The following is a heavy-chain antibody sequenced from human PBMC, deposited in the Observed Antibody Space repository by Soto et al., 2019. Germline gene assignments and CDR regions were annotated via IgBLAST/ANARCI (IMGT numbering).Heavy chain of an antibody. CDR2: IIPFFGTS. V-gene: IGHV1-69*01. D-gene: IGHD2-21*01. CDR3: ARVRHITNNGMAV. J-gene: IGHJ6*02. CDR1: GGTFSSYP. Sequence: QVQLVQSGAEVKKPGSSVKVSCEASGGTFSSYPINWVRQAPGQGLEWMGGIIPFFGTSNYAQKFQGRVTITADDSTSTAHVEPRILRSEDTAVYYCARVRHITNNGMAVWGQGTTVTVSS.